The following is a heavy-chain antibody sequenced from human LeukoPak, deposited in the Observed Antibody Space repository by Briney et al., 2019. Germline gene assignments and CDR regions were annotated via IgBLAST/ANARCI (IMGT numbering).Heavy chain of an antibody. CDR1: GFTLSSYA. D-gene: IGHD6-13*01. J-gene: IGHJ4*02. CDR2: ITGSSDKT. V-gene: IGHV3-23*01. Sequence: GGSLRLSCAASGFTLSSYAMNWVRQAPGKGLEWVSRITGSSDKTFYADSVKGRFTIFRDSSKNTMYLQINSLRGEDSAIYYCAKDLSSSWQIDYWGQGTLVTVSS. CDR3: AKDLSSSWQIDY.